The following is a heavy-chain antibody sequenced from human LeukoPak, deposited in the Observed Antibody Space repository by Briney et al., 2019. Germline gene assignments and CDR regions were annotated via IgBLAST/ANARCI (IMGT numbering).Heavy chain of an antibody. J-gene: IGHJ5*02. CDR3: AKDPHYYDSSGSDP. CDR2: ISGSGGST. CDR1: GFTFSSYV. Sequence: PGGSLRLSCAASGFTFSSYVMSWVRQAPGKGLEWVSAISGSGGSTYYADSVKGRFTISRDNSKNTLYLQMNSLRAEDTAVYYCAKDPHYYDSSGSDPWGQGTLVTVSS. D-gene: IGHD3-22*01. V-gene: IGHV3-23*01.